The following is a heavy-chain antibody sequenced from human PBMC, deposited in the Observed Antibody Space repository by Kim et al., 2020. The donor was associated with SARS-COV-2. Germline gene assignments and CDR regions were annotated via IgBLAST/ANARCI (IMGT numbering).Heavy chain of an antibody. D-gene: IGHD3-9*01. CDR3: AREGRYFDWLLYGLDY. V-gene: IGHV4-34*13. J-gene: IGHJ4*02. Sequence: SLKSRVTISVDTSKNQFSLKLSSVTAADTAVYYCAREGRYFDWLLYGLDYWGQGTLVTVSS.